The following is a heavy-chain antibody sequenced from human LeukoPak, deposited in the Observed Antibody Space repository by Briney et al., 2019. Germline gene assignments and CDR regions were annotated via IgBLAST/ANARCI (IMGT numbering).Heavy chain of an antibody. CDR3: ATSAVAGSFDY. CDR1: GYTFTSYG. D-gene: IGHD6-19*01. CDR2: ISAYNGNT. Sequence: ASVKVSCKASGYTFTSYGISWVRQAPGQGLEWMGWISAYNGNTNYAQKFQGRVTMTEDTSTDTAYMELSSLRSEDTAVYYCATSAVAGSFDYWGQGTLVTVSS. V-gene: IGHV1-18*01. J-gene: IGHJ4*02.